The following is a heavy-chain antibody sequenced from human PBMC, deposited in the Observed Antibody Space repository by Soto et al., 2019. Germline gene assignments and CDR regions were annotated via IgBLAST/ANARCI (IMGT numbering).Heavy chain of an antibody. CDR1: GGSISSYY. Sequence: SETLSLTCTVSGGSISSYYWSWIRQPPGKGLEWVGYIYYSGSTNYNPSLKSRVTISVDTSKNQFSLKRSPGTAADTAVYYCARGQVVADQHWGQGTLVTVPS. J-gene: IGHJ4*02. CDR3: ARGQVVADQH. CDR2: IYYSGST. D-gene: IGHD2-15*01. V-gene: IGHV4-59*12.